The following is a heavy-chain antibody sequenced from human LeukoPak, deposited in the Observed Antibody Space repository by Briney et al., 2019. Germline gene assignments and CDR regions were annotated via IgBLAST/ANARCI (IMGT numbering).Heavy chain of an antibody. Sequence: SQTLSLTCTVSGGSISSGGYYWSWIRQHPGKGLEWIGNIYYSGSTYYNPSLKSRVTISVDTSKNQFSLKVSSVTAADTAVYYCARAGYYDSSGYSPNDFQHWGQGTLVTVSS. J-gene: IGHJ1*01. CDR3: ARAGYYDSSGYSPNDFQH. D-gene: IGHD3-22*01. CDR1: GGSISSGGYY. V-gene: IGHV4-31*03. CDR2: IYYSGST.